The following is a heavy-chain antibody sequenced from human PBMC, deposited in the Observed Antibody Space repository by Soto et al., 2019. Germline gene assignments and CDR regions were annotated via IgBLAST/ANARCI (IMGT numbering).Heavy chain of an antibody. D-gene: IGHD3-22*01. Sequence: QVQLQESGPGLVKPSQILSLTCTVSVASISSGGYYWSWIRQHPGEGLEWIGYIYYSGSTSYNPSLKSRVTISVDTSKNQFSLKLSSVTDADTAVYYCARESKYDTSGYPPWFAPWGQGTLVTVSS. CDR3: ARESKYDTSGYPPWFAP. CDR1: VASISSGGYY. V-gene: IGHV4-31*03. CDR2: IYYSGST. J-gene: IGHJ5*02.